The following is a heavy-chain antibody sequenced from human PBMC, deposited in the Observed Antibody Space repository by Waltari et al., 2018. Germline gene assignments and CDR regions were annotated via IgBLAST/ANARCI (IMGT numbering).Heavy chain of an antibody. CDR3: ARDKGVEPTTRFDY. V-gene: IGHV3-53*01. CDR2: FTSDDKT. Sequence: EVQLVESGGGLIEPGGALRLSCAAHAFRVSSNDMTWVRQPPGTGLDGLSMFTSDDKTYYADSVKGRFTISRDNSKNTLYLEMSSLTAEDTAVYYCARDKGVEPTTRFDYWGQGTLVTVSS. CDR1: AFRVSSND. D-gene: IGHD1-26*01. J-gene: IGHJ4*02.